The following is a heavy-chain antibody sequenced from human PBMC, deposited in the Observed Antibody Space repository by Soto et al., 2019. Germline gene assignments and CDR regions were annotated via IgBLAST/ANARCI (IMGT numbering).Heavy chain of an antibody. CDR3: ARESRWLRLGYYFDY. V-gene: IGHV4-30-4*01. CDR2: IYYSGGT. J-gene: IGHJ4*02. Sequence: SETLSLTCTVSGGSISSGDYYWSWIRQPPGKGLEWIGYIYYSGGTYYNPSLKSRVTISVDTSKNQFSLKLSSVTAADTAVYYCARESRWLRLGYYFDYWGQGTLVTVSS. CDR1: GGSISSGDYY. D-gene: IGHD5-12*01.